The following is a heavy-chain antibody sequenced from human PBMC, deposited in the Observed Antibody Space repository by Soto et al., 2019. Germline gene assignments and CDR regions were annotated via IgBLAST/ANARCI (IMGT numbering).Heavy chain of an antibody. V-gene: IGHV3-30*18. CDR2: ISDDGSNK. CDR1: GFTFSSYG. J-gene: IGHJ4*02. Sequence: QVQLVESGGGVVQPGRSLRLSCAASGFTFSSYGMHWVRQAPGKGLEWVAVISDDGSNKYYADSVKGRSTISRDNSKNTLYLQMNSLRAEDTAVYYCAKVHWNFLVYYFDYWGQGTLVTVSS. CDR3: AKVHWNFLVYYFDY. D-gene: IGHD1-7*01.